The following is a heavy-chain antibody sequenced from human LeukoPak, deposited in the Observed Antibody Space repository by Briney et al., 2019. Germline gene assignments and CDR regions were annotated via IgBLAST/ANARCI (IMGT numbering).Heavy chain of an antibody. D-gene: IGHD3-9*01. CDR2: MNPNSGNT. Sequence: ASVKVSCKASGYTFTSYDINWVRQATGQGLEWMGWMNPNSGNTGYAQKFQGRVTMTRNTSISTAYMELSSLRSEDTAVYYCARGDILTGYYLDYFDYWGQGTLVTVSS. V-gene: IGHV1-8*01. J-gene: IGHJ4*02. CDR3: ARGDILTGYYLDYFDY. CDR1: GYTFTSYD.